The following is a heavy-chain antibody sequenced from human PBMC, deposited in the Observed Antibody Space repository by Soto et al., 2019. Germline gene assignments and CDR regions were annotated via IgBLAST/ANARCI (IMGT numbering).Heavy chain of an antibody. CDR3: ARDNCGGDCYPDTYDY. CDR2: ISAYNGDT. CDR1: GYTFTTYG. J-gene: IGHJ4*02. D-gene: IGHD2-21*02. Sequence: ASVKVSCKASGYTFTTYGITWVRQAPGQGLEWMGWISAYNGDTNYAQKLQGRLTMTTDTSTSTAYMELRSLRSDDTAVYYCARDNCGGDCYPDTYDYWGQGTLVTVSS. V-gene: IGHV1-18*01.